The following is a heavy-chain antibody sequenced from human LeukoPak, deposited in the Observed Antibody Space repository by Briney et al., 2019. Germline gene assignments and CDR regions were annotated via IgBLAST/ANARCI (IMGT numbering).Heavy chain of an antibody. CDR2: IYHSGST. Sequence: SETLSLTCTVSGGSISSYYWSWIRQPAGKGLEWIGYIYHSGSTYYNPSLKSRVTISLDTLKNHFSLKLSSVTAADTAVYYCARRKDLGLGIFGVGHWYFDLWGRGTLVTVSS. CDR3: ARRKDLGLGIFGVGHWYFDL. J-gene: IGHJ2*01. CDR1: GGSISSYY. D-gene: IGHD3-3*01. V-gene: IGHV4-59*04.